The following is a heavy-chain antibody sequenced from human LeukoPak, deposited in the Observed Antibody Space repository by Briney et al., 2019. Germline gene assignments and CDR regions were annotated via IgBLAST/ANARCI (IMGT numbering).Heavy chain of an antibody. Sequence: GGSLRLSCTASGFTFGDYAMSWFRQAPGKGLEWVGFIRSKAYGGTIEYAASVKGRFTISRDDSKSIAYLQMNSLKTEDPAMYFCSRDAVAGDYWGQGTLVTVSS. J-gene: IGHJ4*02. CDR1: GFTFGDYA. CDR3: SRDAVAGDY. D-gene: IGHD6-19*01. CDR2: IRSKAYGGTI. V-gene: IGHV3-49*03.